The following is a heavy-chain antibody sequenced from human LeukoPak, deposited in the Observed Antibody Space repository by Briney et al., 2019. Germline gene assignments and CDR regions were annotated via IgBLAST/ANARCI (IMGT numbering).Heavy chain of an antibody. Sequence: PSETLSLTCAVYGGSFSGYYWSWIRQPPGKGLEWIGEINHSGSTNYNPSLKSRVTISVDTSKNQFSLKLSSVTAADTAVYYCAIIDSSSWNAFDIWGQGTMVTVSS. CDR2: INHSGST. V-gene: IGHV4-34*01. J-gene: IGHJ3*02. CDR3: AIIDSSSWNAFDI. CDR1: GGSFSGYY. D-gene: IGHD6-13*01.